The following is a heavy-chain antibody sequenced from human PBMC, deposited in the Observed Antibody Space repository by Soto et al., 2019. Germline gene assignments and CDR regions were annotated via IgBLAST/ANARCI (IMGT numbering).Heavy chain of an antibody. CDR3: ARGGSSDWQVALDI. Sequence: SETLSLTCAVNAGSFSRYYWNWIRHSPGKGLEWIGKIKHSGSSNYNPSLRSRVSISVDMSKNQLSLRLSSVTAADTAVYYCARGGSSDWQVALDIWGQGTMVTVSS. D-gene: IGHD6-19*01. V-gene: IGHV4-34*01. CDR1: AGSFSRYY. CDR2: IKHSGSS. J-gene: IGHJ3*02.